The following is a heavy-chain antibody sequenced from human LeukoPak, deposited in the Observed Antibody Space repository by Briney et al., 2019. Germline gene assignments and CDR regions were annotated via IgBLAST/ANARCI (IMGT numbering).Heavy chain of an antibody. CDR2: INHSGST. J-gene: IGHJ6*02. Sequence: SETLSLTCAVYGGSFSGYYWSWIRRPPGKGLEWIGEINHSGSTNYNPSLKSRVTISVDTSKNQFSLKLSSVTAADTAVYYCARARAVAGTLYYYYGMDVWGQGTTVTVSS. CDR3: ARARAVAGTLYYYYGMDV. CDR1: GGSFSGYY. D-gene: IGHD6-19*01. V-gene: IGHV4-34*01.